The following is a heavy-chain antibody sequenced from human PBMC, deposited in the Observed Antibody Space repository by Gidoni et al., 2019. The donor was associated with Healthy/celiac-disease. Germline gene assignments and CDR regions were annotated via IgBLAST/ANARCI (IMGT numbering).Heavy chain of an antibody. CDR2: ISWNSGSI. Sequence: EVQLVESGGGLVQPGRSLRLSCAASGFTFDDYAMHWVRQAPGKGLEWVSGISWNSGSIGDADSVKGRFTISRDNAKNSLYLQMNSLRAEDTALYYCAKALQEDAAAGFDYWGQGTLVTVSS. J-gene: IGHJ4*02. CDR1: GFTFDDYA. V-gene: IGHV3-9*01. CDR3: AKALQEDAAAGFDY. D-gene: IGHD6-13*01.